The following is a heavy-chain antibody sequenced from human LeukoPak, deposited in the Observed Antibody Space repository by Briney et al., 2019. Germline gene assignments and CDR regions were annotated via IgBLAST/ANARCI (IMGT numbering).Heavy chain of an antibody. CDR3: ARARPFNYYDSSGYYHTGGSFDY. CDR1: GGSFSGYY. Sequence: SETLSLTCAVYGGSFSGYYWNWIRQPPGKGPEWIGEINHSGSTNYNPSLKSRVTISVDTSKNQFSLKLSSVTAADTAVYYCARARPFNYYDSSGYYHTGGSFDYWGQGTLVTVSS. CDR2: INHSGST. V-gene: IGHV4-34*01. D-gene: IGHD3-22*01. J-gene: IGHJ4*02.